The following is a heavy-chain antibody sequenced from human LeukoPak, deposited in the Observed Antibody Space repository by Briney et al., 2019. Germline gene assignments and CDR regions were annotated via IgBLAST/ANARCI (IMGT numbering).Heavy chain of an antibody. V-gene: IGHV4-34*01. CDR3: ARGLSYRGTDMDV. J-gene: IGHJ6*03. D-gene: IGHD2-21*01. CDR2: INHSGST. Sequence: SETLSLTCAVYGGSFSGYYWSWIRQPPGKGLERIGEINHSGSTNYNPSLESRVTISVDTSKNQFSLKLSSVTAADTAVYYCARGLSYRGTDMDVWGKGTTVTVSS. CDR1: GGSFSGYY.